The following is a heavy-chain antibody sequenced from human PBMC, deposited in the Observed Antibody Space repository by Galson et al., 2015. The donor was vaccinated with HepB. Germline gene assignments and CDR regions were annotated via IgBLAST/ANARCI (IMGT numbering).Heavy chain of an antibody. CDR2: INYSGGST. D-gene: IGHD2-15*01. CDR1: GFTFTGYA. J-gene: IGHJ4*02. CDR3: AKGGGGGFFDY. V-gene: IGHV3-23*01. Sequence: SLRLSCAASGFTFTGYAMTWVRQAPGKGLEWVSTINYSGGSTYYADSVKGRFTISRDNSKNTVYLQMNSLRAEDTAVYYCAKGGGGGFFDYWGQGTLVTVSS.